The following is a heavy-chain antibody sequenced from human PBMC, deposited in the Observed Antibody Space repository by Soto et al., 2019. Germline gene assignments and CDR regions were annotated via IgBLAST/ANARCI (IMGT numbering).Heavy chain of an antibody. D-gene: IGHD1-26*01. CDR2: IYYSGTT. Sequence: QVQLQESGPGLVKPSDTLSLTCAVSGYSISSSNWWRWIRQTPGKGRAWIGYIYYSGTTYYNPSLTSRVTMSVDTSKHQFSLKLTSVTAVDTAVYYCARREIQGPIDYWGQVTLVTFSS. V-gene: IGHV4-28*01. CDR1: GYSISSSNW. J-gene: IGHJ4*02. CDR3: ARREIQGPIDY.